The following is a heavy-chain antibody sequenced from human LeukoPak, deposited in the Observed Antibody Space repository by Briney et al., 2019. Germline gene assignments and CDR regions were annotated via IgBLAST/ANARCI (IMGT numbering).Heavy chain of an antibody. D-gene: IGHD2/OR15-2a*01. J-gene: IGHJ4*02. Sequence: GRSLRLSCAASGFTFSSYAMHWVRQTPGKGLEWVSVIYSGGNTYYADSVKGRFTISRDNSKNTLHLQMNSPRAEDTAVYYCARGGNKEFDYWGQGALVTVSS. CDR2: IYSGGNT. CDR3: ARGGNKEFDY. V-gene: IGHV3-53*01. CDR1: GFTFSSYA.